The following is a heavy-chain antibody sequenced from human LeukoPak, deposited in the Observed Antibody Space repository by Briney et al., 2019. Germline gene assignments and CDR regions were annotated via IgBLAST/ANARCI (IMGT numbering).Heavy chain of an antibody. J-gene: IGHJ4*02. CDR3: AKDLYYYDSSGSIRSDY. D-gene: IGHD3-22*01. V-gene: IGHV3-30*18. Sequence: GGSLRLSCGASGFTLSSYGMHGVRQAPGKGVEGVAVISYDGSNKYYADSVKGRFTISRDNSKNTLYLQMNSLRAEDTAVYYCAKDLYYYDSSGSIRSDYWGQGTLVTVSS. CDR1: GFTLSSYG. CDR2: ISYDGSNK.